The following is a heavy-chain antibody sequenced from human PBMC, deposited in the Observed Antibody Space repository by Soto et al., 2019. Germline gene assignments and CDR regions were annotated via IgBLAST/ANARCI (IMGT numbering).Heavy chain of an antibody. CDR2: ISSSSTYI. CDR1: GFNFNSYS. Sequence: GGSLRLSCAGSGFNFNSYSINWVRQAPGKGLEWVASISSSSTYIHHAASVKGRFSVSRDNTENSVYLEMNSVRDDDTAVYYCARDESVVTTGGAFDIWGQGTTVTVSS. V-gene: IGHV3-21*01. D-gene: IGHD2-21*02. CDR3: ARDESVVTTGGAFDI. J-gene: IGHJ3*02.